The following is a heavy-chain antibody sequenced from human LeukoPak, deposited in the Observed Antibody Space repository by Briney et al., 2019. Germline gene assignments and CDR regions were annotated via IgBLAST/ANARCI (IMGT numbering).Heavy chain of an antibody. CDR3: ARDTSRYYYDSTGHFDY. V-gene: IGHV4-31*03. J-gene: IGHJ4*02. CDR2: IHYSGST. Sequence: PSQTLSPTCTVSGGSISSGGYYWSWIRQHPGKGLEWIGYIHYSGSTYYNPSLKSRVTISVDTSKNQFSLKLSSVTAADTAVYYCARDTSRYYYDSTGHFDYWGQGTLVTVSS. CDR1: GGSISSGGYY. D-gene: IGHD3-22*01.